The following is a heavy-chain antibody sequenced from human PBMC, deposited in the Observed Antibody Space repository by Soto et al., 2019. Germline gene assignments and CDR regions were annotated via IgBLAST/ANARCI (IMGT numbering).Heavy chain of an antibody. CDR3: ARHIAVAGSPFDY. V-gene: IGHV4-34*01. J-gene: IGHJ4*02. D-gene: IGHD6-19*01. CDR1: GGSFSGYY. Sequence: SETLSLTCAVYGGSFSGYYWSWIRQPPGKGLEWIGEINHSGSTNYNPSLKSRVTISVGTSKNQFSLKLSSVTAADTAVYYCARHIAVAGSPFDYWGQGTLVTVS. CDR2: INHSGST.